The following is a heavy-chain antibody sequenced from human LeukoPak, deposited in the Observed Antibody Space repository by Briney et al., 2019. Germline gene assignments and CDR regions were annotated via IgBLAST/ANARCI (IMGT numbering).Heavy chain of an antibody. D-gene: IGHD4-17*01. CDR2: ITTSHTTV. V-gene: IGHV3-11*01. CDR3: ARVYGDYFDY. Sequence: PGGSLRLSCGVSGFTFSDYYMSWIRQAPGKGLERISYITTSHTTVYYADSVKGRFTISRDNAKKSLYLEMNSLRAEDTAVYYCARVYGDYFDYWGQGTLVTISS. J-gene: IGHJ4*02. CDR1: GFTFSDYY.